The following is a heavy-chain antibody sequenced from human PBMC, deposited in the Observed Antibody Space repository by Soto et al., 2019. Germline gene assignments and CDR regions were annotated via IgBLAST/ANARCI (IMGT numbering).Heavy chain of an antibody. CDR3: AKDRGSSSWRLESAFDI. D-gene: IGHD6-13*01. Sequence: GGSLRLSCAASGFTFSSYGMHWVRQAPGKGLEWVAVISYDGSNKYYADSVKGLFTISRDNSKNTLYLQMNSLRAEDTAVYYCAKDRGSSSWRLESAFDIWGQGTMVTVSS. J-gene: IGHJ3*02. V-gene: IGHV3-30*18. CDR1: GFTFSSYG. CDR2: ISYDGSNK.